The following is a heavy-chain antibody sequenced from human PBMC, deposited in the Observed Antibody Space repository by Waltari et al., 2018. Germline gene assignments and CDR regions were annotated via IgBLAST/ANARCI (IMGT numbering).Heavy chain of an antibody. D-gene: IGHD5-12*01. V-gene: IGHV4-39*01. Sequence: QLQLQESGPGLVKPSETLSLTCSVSGGSITNTNHYWGWIRQPPGQGLEWIGTMSYLGATYSIPSLTSRVTISRDTSTNQLSLKLGSVTAADTAMYYCATYIGASVGTAAFDVWGQGTMVTVSS. CDR1: GGSITNTNHY. J-gene: IGHJ3*01. CDR3: ATYIGASVGTAAFDV. CDR2: MSYLGAT.